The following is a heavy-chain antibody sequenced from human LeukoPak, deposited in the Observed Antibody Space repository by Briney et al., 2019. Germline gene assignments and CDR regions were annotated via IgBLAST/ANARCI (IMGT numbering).Heavy chain of an antibody. CDR2: IEQDGSEK. Sequence: PGGSLRLSCAASGFTCSSYWMSWVRQAPGKGLEWVANIEQDGSEKYYVDSVKGRFTISRDNAKNSLYLQMNSLRAEDTAVYYCARGYCTNGVCYHFDYWGQGTLVTVSS. CDR1: GFTCSSYW. J-gene: IGHJ4*02. D-gene: IGHD2-8*01. CDR3: ARGYCTNGVCYHFDY. V-gene: IGHV3-7*01.